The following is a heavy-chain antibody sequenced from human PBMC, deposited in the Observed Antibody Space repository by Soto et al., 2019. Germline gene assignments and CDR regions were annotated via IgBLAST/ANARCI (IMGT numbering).Heavy chain of an antibody. J-gene: IGHJ4*02. CDR3: ARVTGFLEWSNLDY. V-gene: IGHV3-33*01. D-gene: IGHD3-3*01. Sequence: QVQLVESGGGVVQPGRSLRLYCAASGFTFSSDGMPWVRQSPGTGLAWVAVIWYDGSKKYDADSVKGRFTISRDNSKNTLYLQMNRLRAEDTAVYYCARVTGFLEWSNLDYWGQGTLVTVSS. CDR2: IWYDGSKK. CDR1: GFTFSSDG.